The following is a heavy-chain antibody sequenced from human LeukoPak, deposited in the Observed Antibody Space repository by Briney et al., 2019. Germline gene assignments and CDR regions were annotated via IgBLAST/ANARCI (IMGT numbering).Heavy chain of an antibody. Sequence: PSETLSLTCTVSGGSVSSGSYYWGWVRQPPGKGLEWNEYIYYSGSTNYNPSLKSRVTISVDTSKNQFSLKLSSVTAADTAVYYCARDRTGYYDILTGPQGFDRWGQGTLVTVSS. CDR2: IYYSGST. J-gene: IGHJ5*02. V-gene: IGHV4-61*01. D-gene: IGHD3-9*01. CDR3: ARDRTGYYDILTGPQGFDR. CDR1: GGSVSSGSYY.